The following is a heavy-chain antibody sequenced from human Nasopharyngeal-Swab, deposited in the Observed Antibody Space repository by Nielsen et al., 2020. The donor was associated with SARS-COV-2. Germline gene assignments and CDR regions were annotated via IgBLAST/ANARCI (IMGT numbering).Heavy chain of an antibody. CDR1: GYSFSTFW. V-gene: IGHV5-51*01. CDR2: IYPGDFDT. CDR3: ARSSTGVSHPYHSDF. J-gene: IGHJ4*02. D-gene: IGHD3/OR15-3a*01. Sequence: GESLKISCKGSGYSFSTFWIAWVRQMPGKGLEWMGIIYPGDFDTRYSPSFQGQVSISVDKSISTAFLHWSSPKASDTAMYYCARSSTGVSHPYHSDFWGQGTQVTVPS.